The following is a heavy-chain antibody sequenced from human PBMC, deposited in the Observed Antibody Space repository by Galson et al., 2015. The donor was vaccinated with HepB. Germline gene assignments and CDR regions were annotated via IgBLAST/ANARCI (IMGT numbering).Heavy chain of an antibody. Sequence: SLRLSCAASGFTFSSYAMHWVRQAPGKGLEWVAVISYDGSNKYYADSVKGRFTISRDNSKNTLYLQMNSLRAEDTAVYYCARDLLRFRRAYGMDVWGQGTTVTVSS. CDR2: ISYDGSNK. V-gene: IGHV3-30*04. J-gene: IGHJ6*02. CDR1: GFTFSSYA. CDR3: ARDLLRFRRAYGMDV. D-gene: IGHD3-10*01.